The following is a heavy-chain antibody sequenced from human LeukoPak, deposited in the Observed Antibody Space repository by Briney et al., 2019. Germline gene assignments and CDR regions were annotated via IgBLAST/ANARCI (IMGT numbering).Heavy chain of an antibody. J-gene: IGHJ3*02. Sequence: GESLKISCKASGYSFTSYWIGWVRQMPGKGLEWMGIIYPGDSDTMYSPSFHGQVTISADKSISTAYLQWRSLEASDTAMYYCVRRETGEDAFDIWGQGTMVTVSS. V-gene: IGHV5-51*01. CDR1: GYSFTSYW. CDR3: VRRETGEDAFDI. CDR2: IYPGDSDT. D-gene: IGHD3-9*01.